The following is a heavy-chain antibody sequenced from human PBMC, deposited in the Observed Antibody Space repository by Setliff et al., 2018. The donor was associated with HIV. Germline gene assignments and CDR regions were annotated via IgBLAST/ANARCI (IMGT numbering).Heavy chain of an antibody. D-gene: IGHD5-12*01. V-gene: IGHV1-2*02. CDR1: GGTFSSYG. J-gene: IGHJ4*02. CDR2: INPKSGDT. Sequence: WASVKVSCKASGGTFSSYGITWVRQAPGQGLEWMGVINPKSGDTNYAQKFQGRVTMTRDTSISTAYMELDRLGSDDTAVYYCVRDPRFSGYAQAFDFWGQGSLVTVSS. CDR3: VRDPRFSGYAQAFDF.